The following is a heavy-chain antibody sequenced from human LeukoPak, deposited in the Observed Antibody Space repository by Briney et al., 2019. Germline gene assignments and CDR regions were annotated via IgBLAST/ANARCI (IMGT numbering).Heavy chain of an antibody. Sequence: ASVKVSYKASGYTFTGYYMHWVRQAPGQGLEWMGWINPNSGGTNYAQKFQGRVTMTRDTSISTAYMELSRLRSDDTAVYYCARSSVTTVTRVDYWGQGTLVTVSS. CDR1: GYTFTGYY. CDR2: INPNSGGT. V-gene: IGHV1-2*02. J-gene: IGHJ4*02. CDR3: ARSSVTTVTRVDY. D-gene: IGHD4-17*01.